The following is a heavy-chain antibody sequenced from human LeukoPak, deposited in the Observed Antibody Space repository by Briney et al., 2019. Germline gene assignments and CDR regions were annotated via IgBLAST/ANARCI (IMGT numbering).Heavy chain of an antibody. J-gene: IGHJ4*02. CDR2: IYTSGST. CDR1: GGSISSYY. Sequence: PSETLSLTCTVSGGSISSYYWSWIRQPAGKGLDWIGRIYTSGSTNYNPSLKSRVTMSVDTSKNQFSLKLSSVTSADTAVYYCARDCSGWYPAVCYWGQGTLVTVSS. V-gene: IGHV4-4*07. CDR3: ARDCSGWYPAVCY. D-gene: IGHD6-19*01.